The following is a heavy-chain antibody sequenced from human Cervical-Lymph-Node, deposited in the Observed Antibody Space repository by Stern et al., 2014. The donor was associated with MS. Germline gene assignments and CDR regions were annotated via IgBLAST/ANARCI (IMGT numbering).Heavy chain of an antibody. CDR3: AREVATGSAGSGY. J-gene: IGHJ4*02. Sequence: EVQLEESGGGLVKPGGSLRLSCAASGFTFSSYSMNWVRQAPGKGLEWVSSISSSSSYIYYADSVKGRFTISRDNAKNSLYLQMNSLRAEDTAVYYCAREVATGSAGSGYWGQGTRVTVSS. V-gene: IGHV3-21*01. D-gene: IGHD3-10*01. CDR1: GFTFSSYS. CDR2: ISSSSSYI.